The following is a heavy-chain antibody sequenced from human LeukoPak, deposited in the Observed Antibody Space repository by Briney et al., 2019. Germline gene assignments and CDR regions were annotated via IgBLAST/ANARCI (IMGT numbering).Heavy chain of an antibody. Sequence: GASVKVSCKASGYTFTSYGISWVRQAPGQGLEWMGWISAYNGNTNYAQKFQGRVTMTTDTSTSTAYMELRSLRSDDTAVYYCSREYCTGGVCFHYMDVWGKGTTVTVSS. CDR2: ISAYNGNT. J-gene: IGHJ6*03. V-gene: IGHV1-18*01. CDR1: GYTFTSYG. CDR3: SREYCTGGVCFHYMDV. D-gene: IGHD2-8*02.